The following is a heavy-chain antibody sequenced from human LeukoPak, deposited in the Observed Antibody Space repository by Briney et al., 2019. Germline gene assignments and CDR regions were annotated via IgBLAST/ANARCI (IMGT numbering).Heavy chain of an antibody. Sequence: GGSLRLSCAASGFTFDDYAMHWVRQAPGKGLEWVSSINYNSGSIDYADSVKGRFTISRDNAKSSLYLQMNSLRAEDTALYYCAKGSRIGRWLPLDYWGQGTLVTASS. CDR2: INYNSGSI. CDR3: AKGSRIGRWLPLDY. V-gene: IGHV3-9*01. D-gene: IGHD5-24*01. CDR1: GFTFDDYA. J-gene: IGHJ4*02.